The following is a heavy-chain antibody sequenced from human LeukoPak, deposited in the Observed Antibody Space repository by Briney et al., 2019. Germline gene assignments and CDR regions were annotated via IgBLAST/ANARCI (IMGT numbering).Heavy chain of an antibody. CDR1: GFSFSTYG. D-gene: IGHD3-16*01. CDR2: ISGSAAGGGT. Sequence: GGSQRLSCAASGFSFSTYGMSWVRQAPGKGLDWVSAISGSAAGGGTYYADSVKGRFTIARDNSQNTLYLQMSSLRAEDTAVYYCAKTRGHDMDVWGQGTTVIVSS. J-gene: IGHJ6*02. CDR3: AKTRGHDMDV. V-gene: IGHV3-23*01.